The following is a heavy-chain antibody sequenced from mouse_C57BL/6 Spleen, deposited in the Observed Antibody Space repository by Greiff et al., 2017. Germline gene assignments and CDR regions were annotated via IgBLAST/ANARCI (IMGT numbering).Heavy chain of an antibody. J-gene: IGHJ4*01. CDR1: GYAFSSSW. V-gene: IGHV1-82*01. CDR3: ARGGLPMDY. D-gene: IGHD2-1*01. Sequence: VQLQESGPELVKPGASVKISCKASGYAFSSSWMNWVKQRPGKGLEWIGRIYPGDGDTNYNGKFKGKATLTADKSSSTAYMQLSSLTSEDSAVYFCARGGLPMDYWGQGTSVTVSS. CDR2: IYPGDGDT.